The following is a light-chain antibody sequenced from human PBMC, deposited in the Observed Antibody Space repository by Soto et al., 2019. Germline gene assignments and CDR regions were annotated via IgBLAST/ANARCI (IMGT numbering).Light chain of an antibody. V-gene: IGLV1-51*01. CDR3: GSWDSSLSAYV. Sequence: QSVLTRLPSVSSVAEQKGTISCSGSSSNLRDNAVSWDQQLPGTAPKLLSYDDDNRPSGIPDRFSGAKSGTSATLGITGFQTGDEADYYCGSWDSSLSAYVFGTGTKVTVL. CDR2: DDD. J-gene: IGLJ1*01. CDR1: SSNLRDNA.